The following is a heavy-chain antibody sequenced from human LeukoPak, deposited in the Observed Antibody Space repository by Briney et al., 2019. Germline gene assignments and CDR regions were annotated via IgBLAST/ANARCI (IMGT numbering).Heavy chain of an antibody. CDR1: GGSISSSSYY. D-gene: IGHD3-22*01. CDR3: ARDPYYYDSSGYLLSRWFDP. Sequence: SETLSLTCTVSGGSISSSSYYWGWIRQPPGKGLEWIGSIIYSGTTYYNPSLKGRVTMSVDTSKNQFSLKLSSVTAADTAVYYCARDPYYYDSSGYLLSRWFDPWGQGTLVTVSS. CDR2: IIYSGTT. J-gene: IGHJ5*02. V-gene: IGHV4-39*07.